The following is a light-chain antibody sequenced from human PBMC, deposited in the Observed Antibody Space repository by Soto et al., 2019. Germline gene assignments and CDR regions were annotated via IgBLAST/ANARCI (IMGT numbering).Light chain of an antibody. CDR1: QTISVS. Sequence: IQMTQSPSTLSASVGDTVTITCRASQTISVSLAWYQQKPGKAPNLLIYDASTLQGGVPSRFSGSGSGTEFTLTVTSLQPEHFATYFCQQYDKYSTFGHGTKVDIK. CDR2: DAS. CDR3: QQYDKYST. J-gene: IGKJ1*01. V-gene: IGKV1-5*01.